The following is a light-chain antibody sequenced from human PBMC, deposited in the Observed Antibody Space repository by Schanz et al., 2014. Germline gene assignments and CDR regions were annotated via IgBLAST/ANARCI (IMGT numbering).Light chain of an antibody. Sequence: QSVLTQPASVSGSPGQSITISCTGTSSDVGGYNHVSWYQQHPGKAPKLMFYDVSMRPSGVPDRFSGSKSGNTASLTISGLQTEDEADYYCCSYAGSFTYVVFGGGTKLTVL. V-gene: IGLV2-11*01. CDR3: CSYAGSFTYVV. CDR1: SSDVGGYNH. CDR2: DVS. J-gene: IGLJ2*01.